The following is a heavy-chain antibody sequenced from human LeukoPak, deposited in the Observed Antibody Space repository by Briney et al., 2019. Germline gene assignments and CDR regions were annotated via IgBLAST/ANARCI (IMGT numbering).Heavy chain of an antibody. Sequence: GGPLRLSCAASGFTFSSYSINWVRQAPGMGLQWVSSISSRSSYIYYADSVKGRFTISRDNAKNSLYLQMNSLRAEDTAVYYCASGQQLGFDYWGQGTLVTVSS. D-gene: IGHD6-13*01. CDR1: GFTFSSYS. CDR3: ASGQQLGFDY. J-gene: IGHJ4*02. V-gene: IGHV3-21*01. CDR2: ISSRSSYI.